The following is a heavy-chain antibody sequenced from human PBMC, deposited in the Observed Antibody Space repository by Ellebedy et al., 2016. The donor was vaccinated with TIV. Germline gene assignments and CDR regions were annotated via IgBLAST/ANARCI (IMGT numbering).Heavy chain of an antibody. V-gene: IGHV5-51*01. J-gene: IGHJ4*02. CDR2: IDLSDSDT. Sequence: GESLKISCQGSAYSFINYWIVWVRQTPGRGLEWMGIIDLSDSDTRYSLSFQGQVTISADRSVTTAYLHFNSLKPSDTAVYYCAKLGHRATPDDSWGQGTLVTVSS. D-gene: IGHD1-14*01. CDR1: AYSFINYW. CDR3: AKLGHRATPDDS.